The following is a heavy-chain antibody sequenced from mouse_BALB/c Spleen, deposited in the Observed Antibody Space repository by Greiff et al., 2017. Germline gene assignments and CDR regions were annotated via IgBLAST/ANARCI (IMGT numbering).Heavy chain of an antibody. CDR1: GFTFSSYA. J-gene: IGHJ4*01. CDR3: ARIYYGYDVLVYYYAMDY. V-gene: IGHV5-9-3*01. Sequence: EVQVVESGGGLVKPGGSLKLSCAASGFTFSSYAMSWVRQTPEKRLEWVATISSGGSYTYYPDSVKGRFTISRDNAKNTLYLQMSSLRSEDTAMYYCARIYYGYDVLVYYYAMDYWGKGTSVTGAS. CDR2: ISSGGSYT. D-gene: IGHD2-2*01.